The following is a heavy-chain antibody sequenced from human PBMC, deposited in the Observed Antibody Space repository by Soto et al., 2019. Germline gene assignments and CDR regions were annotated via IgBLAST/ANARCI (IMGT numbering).Heavy chain of an antibody. CDR3: ASRERVDAFDI. CDR2: IIPILGSA. Sequence: QVQQVQSGAEVKKPGSSVKVSCKASGGTFSSYAISWVRQAPGQGLEWMGGIIPILGSAKYAQKFQDRVTITADESTSTTYMELSSLRSEDAAVYYCASRERVDAFDIWGQGTMVTVSS. D-gene: IGHD1-26*01. V-gene: IGHV1-69*01. J-gene: IGHJ3*02. CDR1: GGTFSSYA.